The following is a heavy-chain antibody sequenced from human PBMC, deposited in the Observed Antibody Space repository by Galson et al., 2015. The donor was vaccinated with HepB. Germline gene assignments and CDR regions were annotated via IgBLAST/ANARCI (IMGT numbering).Heavy chain of an antibody. J-gene: IGHJ3*02. D-gene: IGHD1-20*01. V-gene: IGHV3-15*07. CDR1: GFTFRNAW. CDR2: IKSNSDGGTT. Sequence: SLRLSCAASGFTFRNAWINWVRQAPGKGLEWVGRIKSNSDGGTTDYAAPVKDRFTISRDDSKNTLYLQMSSLETEDTAVYYCTVGPQYNWNGAIWGQGTMVSVAS. CDR3: TVGPQYNWNGAI.